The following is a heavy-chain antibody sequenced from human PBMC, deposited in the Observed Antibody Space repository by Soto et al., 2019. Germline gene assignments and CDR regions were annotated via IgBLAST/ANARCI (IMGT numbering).Heavy chain of an antibody. CDR3: ARVLRDVLSDRYYWYFDL. Sequence: QVQLQESGPGLVKPSQTLSLTCTVSGASISSGGYYWGWIRQHPGKGLEWLGFIYYIGTSYYNPSLESRSTLSVDTSKNHFSLNLTSVTAADTAVYYCARVLRDVLSDRYYWYFDLWGRGTLVTVSS. D-gene: IGHD3-16*02. CDR2: IYYIGTS. V-gene: IGHV4-31*03. CDR1: GASISSGGYY. J-gene: IGHJ2*01.